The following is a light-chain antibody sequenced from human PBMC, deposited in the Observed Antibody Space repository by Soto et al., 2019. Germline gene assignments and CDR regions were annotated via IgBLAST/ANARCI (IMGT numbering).Light chain of an antibody. CDR1: SGDVGGYDY. J-gene: IGLJ1*01. Sequence: QSALTQPASVSGSPGQSIAISCTGTSGDVGGYDYVSWYQQHPDKAPKLMIYEVTKRPSWVSNRFSGSKSGNTASLTISGLQPEDEADYYCRSHTSGSTRVFGSGTKLTVL. CDR3: RSHTSGSTRV. CDR2: EVT. V-gene: IGLV2-14*01.